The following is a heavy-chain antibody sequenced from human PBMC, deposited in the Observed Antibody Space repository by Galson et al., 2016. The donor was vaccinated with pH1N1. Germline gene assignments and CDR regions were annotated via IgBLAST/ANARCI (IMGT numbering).Heavy chain of an antibody. Sequence: SLRLSCAASGFTFSSCAMSWVRQAPGKGLEWVSSISGRGGRPAYAAPVKGRFTISRDNSKNTLSLQMNSLGFENTALYYCAKHLYSSVDYFDYWGQGTLVTVSS. CDR2: ISGRGGRP. V-gene: IGHV3-23*01. D-gene: IGHD6-19*01. CDR1: GFTFSSCA. J-gene: IGHJ4*02. CDR3: AKHLYSSVDYFDY.